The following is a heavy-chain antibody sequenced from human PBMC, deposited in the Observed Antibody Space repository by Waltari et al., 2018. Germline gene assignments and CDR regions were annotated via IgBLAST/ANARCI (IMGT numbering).Heavy chain of an antibody. CDR2: IYYSGST. V-gene: IGHV4-31*03. J-gene: IGHJ3*02. CDR1: GGPISSGGYY. CDR3: ARFDMVRGVMDAFDI. D-gene: IGHD3-10*01. Sequence: QVQLQESGPGLVKPSQTLSLTCTVSGGPISSGGYYWTWIRQPPGKGLEWIGYIYYSGSTYYNPSLKSRVTISVDTSKNQFSLKLSSVTAADTAVYYCARFDMVRGVMDAFDIWGQGTMVTVSS.